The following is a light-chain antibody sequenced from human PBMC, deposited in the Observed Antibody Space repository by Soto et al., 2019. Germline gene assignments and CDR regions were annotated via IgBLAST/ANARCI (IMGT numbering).Light chain of an antibody. CDR3: QQYNNWHT. J-gene: IGKJ4*01. Sequence: EIVMTQSPATLSVSPGERATLSCRASQSVSSNLAWYQQKPGQAPRLLIYGASIRATGIPARFSGSGSGTEFTLTISSLQSEDFAVYYCQQYNNWHTFGGGTKVEIK. CDR1: QSVSSN. CDR2: GAS. V-gene: IGKV3-15*01.